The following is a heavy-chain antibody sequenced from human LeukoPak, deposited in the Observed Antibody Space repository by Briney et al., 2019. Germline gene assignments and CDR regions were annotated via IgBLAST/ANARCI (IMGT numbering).Heavy chain of an antibody. CDR1: GLTFNSHS. D-gene: IGHD3-10*01. CDR3: AKLSLSGRSQSADY. J-gene: IGHJ4*02. Sequence: GGSLRLSCVASGLTFNSHSMSWVRQAPGMGLEGVSVVSTNGDVTFYADSVKGRFTISRDNSKNTLFLQMNSLRAEDTAVYYCAKLSLSGRSQSADYWGQGTLVTVPS. CDR2: VSTNGDVT. V-gene: IGHV3-23*01.